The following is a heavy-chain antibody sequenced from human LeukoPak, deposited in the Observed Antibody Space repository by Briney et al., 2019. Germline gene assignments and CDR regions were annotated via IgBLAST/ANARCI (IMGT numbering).Heavy chain of an antibody. D-gene: IGHD3-22*01. Sequence: TSETLSLTCTVSGGSISTYYWSWIRQPAGKGLEWIGRLYTSGSTIYNPSLRSRLTMSADTSKNQFSLKLRSVTAADTAIYYCVRDRVDSSGYSYYYGMDVWGQGTTVTVSS. CDR3: VRDRVDSSGYSYYYGMDV. V-gene: IGHV4-4*07. CDR1: GGSISTYY. J-gene: IGHJ6*02. CDR2: LYTSGST.